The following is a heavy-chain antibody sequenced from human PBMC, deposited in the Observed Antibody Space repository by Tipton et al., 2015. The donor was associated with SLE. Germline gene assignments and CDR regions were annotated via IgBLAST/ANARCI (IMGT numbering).Heavy chain of an antibody. D-gene: IGHD3-10*01. Sequence: TLSLTCTVSGDSISSYFWTWIRQPPGRRLEYIGYIYAGGSTHYIPSLRSRVTMSTDTSKNQLSLTLTSVTAADTAVYFCARVRDGSSWLFDLWGRGTLVTVSS. J-gene: IGHJ2*01. CDR3: ARVRDGSSWLFDL. CDR1: GDSISSYF. CDR2: IYAGGST. V-gene: IGHV4-4*09.